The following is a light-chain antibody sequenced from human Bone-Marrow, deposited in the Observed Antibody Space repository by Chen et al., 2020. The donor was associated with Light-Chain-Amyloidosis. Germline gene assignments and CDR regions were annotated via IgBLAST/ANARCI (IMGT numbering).Light chain of an antibody. J-gene: IGLJ3*02. CDR2: DDS. V-gene: IGLV3-21*02. CDR3: QVWDRSSDRPV. Sequence: SYVLTQPSSVSVAPGQTATIACGGNNIGSTSVHWYQQTPGQAPLLVVYDDSDRPSGIPERVSGSNSGNTATRTIGRVECGDEADYDGQVWDRSSDRPVFGGGTKLTVL. CDR1: NIGSTS.